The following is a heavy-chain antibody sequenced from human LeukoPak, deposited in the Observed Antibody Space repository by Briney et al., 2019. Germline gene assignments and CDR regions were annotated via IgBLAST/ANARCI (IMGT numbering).Heavy chain of an antibody. CDR1: GFTVSSNY. D-gene: IGHD6-19*01. CDR3: ARDTGSSADYYYGMDV. J-gene: IGHJ6*02. CDR2: IYSGGST. V-gene: IGHV3-53*04. Sequence: GGSLRLFCAASGFTVSSNYMSWVRQAPGKGLEWVSVIYSGGSTYYADSVKGRFTISRHNSKNTLYLQMNSLRAEDTAVYYCARDTGSSADYYYGMDVWGQGTTVTVSS.